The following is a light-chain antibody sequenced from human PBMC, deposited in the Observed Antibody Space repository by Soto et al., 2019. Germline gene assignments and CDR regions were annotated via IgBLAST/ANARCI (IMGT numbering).Light chain of an antibody. V-gene: IGLV2-14*01. CDR2: EVS. CDR3: SSYTGRGTNGGTNG. CDR1: SSDVGGYRY. Sequence: QSVLTQPASVSGSPGQSITISCTGTSSDVGGYRYVSWYQQHPGKAPKLLIYEVSNRPSGVSNRFSGSKSGNTASLTISGVQAEDEADYYCSSYTGRGTNGGTNGFGTGTKATVL. J-gene: IGLJ1*01.